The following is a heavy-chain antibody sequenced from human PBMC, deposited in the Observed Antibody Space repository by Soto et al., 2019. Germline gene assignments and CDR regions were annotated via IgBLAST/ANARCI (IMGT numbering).Heavy chain of an antibody. D-gene: IGHD3-16*01. CDR2: ISPYRGNT. Sequence: QVQLVQSGDEVRKPGSSVKVSCKASGYIFVNYGIAWVRQAPGQGLEWMGWISPYRGNTHYASKVQGRLTMTTDTSTSTAYMDPGSLTSDATVVYCCAMVDNYVTPTPQDVWGQGTTVSVSS. CDR3: AMVDNYVTPTPQDV. CDR1: GYIFVNYG. J-gene: IGHJ6*02. V-gene: IGHV1-18*01.